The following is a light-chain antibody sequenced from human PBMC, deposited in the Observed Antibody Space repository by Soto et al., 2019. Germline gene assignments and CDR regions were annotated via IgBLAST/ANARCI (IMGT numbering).Light chain of an antibody. CDR3: QQRYNWPNT. CDR2: DVS. Sequence: EIVLTQSPATLSLSPGERATLSCRASQSIGTYLAWYQHIPGQAPRLLIYDVSNRATGIPARFSGSGSGTHFTLTISSPGPEDFAVYYCQQRYNWPNTFGQGTKLEIK. J-gene: IGKJ2*01. V-gene: IGKV3-11*01. CDR1: QSIGTY.